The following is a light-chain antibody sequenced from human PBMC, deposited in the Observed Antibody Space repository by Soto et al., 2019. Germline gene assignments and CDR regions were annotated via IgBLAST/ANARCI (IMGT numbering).Light chain of an antibody. V-gene: IGKV3-11*01. CDR2: DTS. CDR3: QQRSSWPLT. CDR1: QSIRSY. Sequence: ESVLTQSPATLSLSPGERATLSCRASQSIRSYLAWYQQKPGQAPRLLIYDTSNRATGIPARFSGSGSGTEFHLTISSLETEDFAVYYCQQRSSWPLTVGGGTKVEIK. J-gene: IGKJ4*01.